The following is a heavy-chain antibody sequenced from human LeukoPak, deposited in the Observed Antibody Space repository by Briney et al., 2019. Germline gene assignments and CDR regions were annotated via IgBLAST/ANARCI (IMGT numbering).Heavy chain of an antibody. CDR1: GFTFSSYW. CDR2: IKQDGIET. Sequence: PGGSLRLSCAASGFTFSSYWMSWVRQAPGKGLEWVANIKQDGIETYYADSVKGRFTISRDNAKSSLFLQMNSLRAEDTAVYYCSRITWFGSTWFFDYWGQGTLVTVSS. CDR3: SRITWFGSTWFFDY. V-gene: IGHV3-7*05. D-gene: IGHD6-13*01. J-gene: IGHJ4*02.